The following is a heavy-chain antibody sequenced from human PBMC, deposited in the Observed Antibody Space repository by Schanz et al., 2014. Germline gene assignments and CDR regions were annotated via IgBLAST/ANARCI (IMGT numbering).Heavy chain of an antibody. Sequence: VQLVESGGGLVQPGRSLRLSCVVSGVTSDDYGMHWVRQAPGKGLEWVAFIRYDGSNKYYADSVKGRFTVSRDNSKNTVYLQMNSLRAEDTAVYYCSRGIVGGLDCWGQGTLVTVSS. D-gene: IGHD3-16*01. CDR2: IRYDGSNK. CDR1: GVTSDDYG. CDR3: SRGIVGGLDC. V-gene: IGHV3-30*02. J-gene: IGHJ4*02.